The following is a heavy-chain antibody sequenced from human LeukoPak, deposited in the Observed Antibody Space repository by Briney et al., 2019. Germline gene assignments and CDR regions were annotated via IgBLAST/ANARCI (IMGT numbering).Heavy chain of an antibody. D-gene: IGHD2-2*01. Sequence: SQTLSLTCTVSGGSLSSGSYYWSWVRQPAGKGLEWIGRIYTSGSSKYNPSLKSRVTISVDTSKTQFTLKLTSVTAADTAVYYWARVGPAADFDSWGQGTLVTVSS. CDR3: ARVGPAADFDS. CDR2: IYTSGSS. J-gene: IGHJ4*02. V-gene: IGHV4-61*02. CDR1: GGSLSSGSYY.